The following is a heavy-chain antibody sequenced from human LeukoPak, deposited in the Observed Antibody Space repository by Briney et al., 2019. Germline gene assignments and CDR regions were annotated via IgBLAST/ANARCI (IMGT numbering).Heavy chain of an antibody. V-gene: IGHV5-51*01. D-gene: IGHD6-13*01. J-gene: IGHJ4*02. Sequence: GESLKISCKGSGYSFTSYWIGWVRQMPGKGLEWIGIVYPGDSDTRYSPSFQGQVTISADKSISTAYLQWSSLKASDTAMYYCARQRSSSWYDNDYWGQGTLVTVSS. CDR1: GYSFTSYW. CDR2: VYPGDSDT. CDR3: ARQRSSSWYDNDY.